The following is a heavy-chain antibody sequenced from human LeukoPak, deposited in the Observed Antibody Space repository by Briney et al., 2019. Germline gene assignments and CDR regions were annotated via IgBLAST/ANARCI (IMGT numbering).Heavy chain of an antibody. J-gene: IGHJ4*02. D-gene: IGHD6-13*01. CDR2: IYYSGST. CDR1: GGSISSYY. Sequence: SETLSLTCTVSGGSISSYYWSWIRQPPGKGLEWIGSIYYSGSTYYNPSLKSRVTISVDTSKNQFSLKLTSVTAADTAVYYCASRRYSSSWRKFDYWGQGTLVTVSS. V-gene: IGHV4-39*07. CDR3: ASRRYSSSWRKFDY.